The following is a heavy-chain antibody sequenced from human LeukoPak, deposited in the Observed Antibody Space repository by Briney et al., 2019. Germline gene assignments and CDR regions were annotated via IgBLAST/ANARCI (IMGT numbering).Heavy chain of an antibody. Sequence: GASVEVSCEASGGTFSIYSISGVRQARGQGREGVGGLIPIWCTANHAQKSQGRVTSTADESTSTAYMDLSSLRCEDTAVYYCARPHGGSSYGFDYWGQGTLVTVSS. J-gene: IGHJ4*02. CDR3: ARPHGGSSYGFDY. CDR1: GGTFSIYS. CDR2: LIPIWCTA. D-gene: IGHD5-18*01. V-gene: IGHV1-69*13.